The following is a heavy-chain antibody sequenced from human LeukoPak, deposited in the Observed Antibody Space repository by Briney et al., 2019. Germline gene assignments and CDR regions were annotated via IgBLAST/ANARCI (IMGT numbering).Heavy chain of an antibody. V-gene: IGHV3-30-3*01. CDR1: GFTFSSYA. CDR2: ISYDGSNK. Sequence: PGGSLRLSCAASGFTFSSYAMHWVRQAPGKGLEWVAVISYDGSNKYYADSVKGRFTISRDNSKNTLYLQMNSLRAEDTAVYYCARDHTHNFQPYYFDYWGQGTLVTVSS. J-gene: IGHJ4*02. CDR3: ARDHTHNFQPYYFDY. D-gene: IGHD1-20*01.